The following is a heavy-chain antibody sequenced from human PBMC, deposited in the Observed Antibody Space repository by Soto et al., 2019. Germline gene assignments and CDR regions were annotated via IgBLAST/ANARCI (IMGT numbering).Heavy chain of an antibody. J-gene: IGHJ5*02. CDR2: INHSGSA. V-gene: IGHV4-34*02. CDR3: ARRSRITMIVVPYTWFDP. Sequence: QVQLQQWGAGLLKPSETLSLTCAVFGESLSASYWSWIRQPPGKGLEWIGDINHSGSADYDPSLKSQVRMSIDKSRNQFSLNLSSVTAADTAVYYCARRSRITMIVVPYTWFDPWGQGTLVTVSS. D-gene: IGHD3-22*01. CDR1: GESLSASY.